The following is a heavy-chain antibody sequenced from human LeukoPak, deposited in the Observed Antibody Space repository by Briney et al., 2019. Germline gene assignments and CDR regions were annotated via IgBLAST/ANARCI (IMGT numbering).Heavy chain of an antibody. CDR3: ARARGRNTDY. CDR1: GFTSTTYW. J-gene: IGHJ4*02. V-gene: IGHV3-7*03. D-gene: IGHD6-25*01. Sequence: GGSLRLSCATSGFTSTTYWISWVRQAPGKGLEWVANIRKDGKEIDYVDSVKGRFTISSDHAKRSINLQMSSLRAEYTAVYYCARARGRNTDYWGQGTLVTVSS. CDR2: IRKDGKEI.